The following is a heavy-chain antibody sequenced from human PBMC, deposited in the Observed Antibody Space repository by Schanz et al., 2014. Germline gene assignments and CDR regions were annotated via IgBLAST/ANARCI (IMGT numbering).Heavy chain of an antibody. CDR2: IWNNGVTK. D-gene: IGHD4-17*01. CDR1: GFSLNTYG. J-gene: IGHJ4*02. CDR3: ARPRCDYGEVDY. V-gene: IGHV3-33*01. Sequence: VQLVESGGGVVQPGTSLILSCSVSGFSLNTYGIHWFRQPAGKGLEWVAVIWNNGVTKYYADSVRGRFTISRDRFQNTLYLRMSSLRAEDTAVYYCARPRCDYGEVDYWGQGTLVTVSS.